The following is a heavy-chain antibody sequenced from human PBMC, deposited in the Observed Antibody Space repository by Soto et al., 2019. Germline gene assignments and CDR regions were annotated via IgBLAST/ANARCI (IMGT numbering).Heavy chain of an antibody. CDR2: IIPIFGTA. J-gene: IGHJ6*02. V-gene: IGHV1-69*13. D-gene: IGHD4-17*01. Sequence: SVRVSCNRSRGIFGSSEIIWVRRDPVQVLERMGGIIPIFGTANYAQKFQGRVTITADESTSTAYMELSSLRSEDTAVYYCARPVTTVTGRVYYYGMDVCGQGTTVTVSS. CDR1: RGIFGSSE. CDR3: ARPVTTVTGRVYYYGMDV.